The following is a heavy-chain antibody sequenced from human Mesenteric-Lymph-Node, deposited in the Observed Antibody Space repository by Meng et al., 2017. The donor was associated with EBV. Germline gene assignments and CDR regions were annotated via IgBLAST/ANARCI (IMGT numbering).Heavy chain of an antibody. CDR3: ASSYLYTSGWPLDY. J-gene: IGHJ4*02. V-gene: IGHV4-61*01. Sequence: QVLLNESVTGLVRPSETLSLTCTVSGDSVTSGTYYWNWIRQSPGKGLEWIGYFYSSGSINYYPSLKSRVTISIDTSKNQFSLKLTSVTAADTAVYYCASSYLYTSGWPLDYWGQGTLVTVSS. CDR2: FYSSGSI. CDR1: GDSVTSGTYY. D-gene: IGHD6-19*01.